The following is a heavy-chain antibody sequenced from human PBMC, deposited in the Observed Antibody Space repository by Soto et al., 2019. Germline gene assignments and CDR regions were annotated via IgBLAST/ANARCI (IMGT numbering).Heavy chain of an antibody. CDR2: INSDGSST. J-gene: IGHJ6*02. V-gene: IGHV3-74*01. Sequence: LRLSCAASGFTFSSYWMHWVRQAPGKGLVWVSRINSDGSSTSYADSVKGRFTISRDNAKNTLYLQMNSLRAEDTAVYYCARGGYCSSTSCDTEGLWDYYYYGMDVWGQGTTVTVSS. D-gene: IGHD2-2*02. CDR1: GFTFSSYW. CDR3: ARGGYCSSTSCDTEGLWDYYYYGMDV.